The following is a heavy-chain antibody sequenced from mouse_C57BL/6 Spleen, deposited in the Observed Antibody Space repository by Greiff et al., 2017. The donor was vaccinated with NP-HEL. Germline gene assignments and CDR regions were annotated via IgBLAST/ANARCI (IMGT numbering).Heavy chain of an antibody. D-gene: IGHD2-4*01. CDR3: ARPYDYDEYCDV. CDR2: ISSGSSTI. J-gene: IGHJ1*03. Sequence: DVKLVESGGGLVKPGGSLKLSCAASGFTFSDYGMHWVRQAPEKGLEWVAYISSGSSTIYYADTVKGRFTISSDNAKNTLFLQMTSLRSEDTAMYYCARPYDYDEYCDVWGTGTTVTVSS. V-gene: IGHV5-17*01. CDR1: GFTFSDYG.